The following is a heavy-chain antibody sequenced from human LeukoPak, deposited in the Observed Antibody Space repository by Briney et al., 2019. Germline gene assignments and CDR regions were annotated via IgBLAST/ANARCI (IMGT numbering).Heavy chain of an antibody. D-gene: IGHD2-15*01. CDR2: IYHSGST. J-gene: IGHJ3*02. CDR1: GYSISSGYY. CDR3: ARHVVVVVAATDAFDI. Sequence: SETLSLTCTVSGYSISSGYYWGWIRQPPGKGLEWIGSIYHSGSTYYNPSLKSRVTISVDTSKNQFSLKLSSVTAADTAVYYCARHVVVVVAATDAFDIWGQGTMVTVSS. V-gene: IGHV4-38-2*02.